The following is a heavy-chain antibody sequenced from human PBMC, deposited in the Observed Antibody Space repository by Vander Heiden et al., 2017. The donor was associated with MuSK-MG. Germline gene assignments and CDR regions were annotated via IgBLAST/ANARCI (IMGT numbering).Heavy chain of an antibody. CDR2: ISGGGYTI. CDR3: ARVGSSSPHFDY. J-gene: IGHJ4*02. V-gene: IGHV3-11*01. D-gene: IGHD6-6*01. Sequence: QVQLVESGGGLVKPGGSLRLSCAASGFTFSDYYMTWIRPAPGKGLEWVSYISGGGYTIYYADSVKGRFTISRDNTKNSLYLQMKSLRAEDSAVYYCARVGSSSPHFDYWGQGTLLTVSS. CDR1: GFTFSDYY.